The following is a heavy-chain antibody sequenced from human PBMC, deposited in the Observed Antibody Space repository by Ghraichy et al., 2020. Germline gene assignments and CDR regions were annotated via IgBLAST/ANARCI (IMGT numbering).Heavy chain of an antibody. D-gene: IGHD4-11*01. Sequence: GGSLRLSCEASGFTFTSYGIHWVRQAPGKGPEWVAVIWYDGSEKYYADSVKGRFTISRDDSKNTVYLQMNSLRAEDTAVYYCARDTGFFDYWGQGTLVTVSS. J-gene: IGHJ4*02. V-gene: IGHV3-33*01. CDR2: IWYDGSEK. CDR3: ARDTGFFDY. CDR1: GFTFTSYG.